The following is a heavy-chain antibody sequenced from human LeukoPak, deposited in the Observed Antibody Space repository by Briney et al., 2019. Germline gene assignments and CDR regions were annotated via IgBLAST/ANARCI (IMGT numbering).Heavy chain of an antibody. CDR2: INPNSGGT. D-gene: IGHD2-2*01. J-gene: IGHJ3*02. Sequence: GASVKVSCKASGYTFTGYYMHWVRQAPGQGPEWMGWINPNSGGTNYAQKFQGRVTMTRDTSISTAYMELSRLRSDDTAVYYCARTLGYCSSTSCEHAFDIWGQGTMVTVSS. CDR1: GYTFTGYY. V-gene: IGHV1-2*02. CDR3: ARTLGYCSSTSCEHAFDI.